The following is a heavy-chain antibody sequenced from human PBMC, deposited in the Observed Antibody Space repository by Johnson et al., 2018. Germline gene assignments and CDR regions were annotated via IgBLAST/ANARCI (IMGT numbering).Heavy chain of an antibody. V-gene: IGHV3-30*18. CDR2: ISYDGSNK. CDR1: GFTFSIYG. J-gene: IGHJ3*02. D-gene: IGHD6-13*01. Sequence: QVQLVEAGGGVVQPGRSRRLSCAASGFTFSIYGIHWVRQAPGKGLEWVAVISYDGSNKYYADSVKGRFTISRDNSKNTLYLQMNSLRAEDTAVNYCAKVASISRTGHNAFDIWGQGTMVTVSS. CDR3: AKVASISRTGHNAFDI.